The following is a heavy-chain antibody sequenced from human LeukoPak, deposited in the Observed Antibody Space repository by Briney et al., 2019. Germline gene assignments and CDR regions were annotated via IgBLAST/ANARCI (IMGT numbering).Heavy chain of an antibody. CDR2: TYYTSTRYN. D-gene: IGHD6-13*01. CDR1: AHSVSSDSAA. CDR3: ASTGYSSSWYDAFAI. J-gene: IGHJ3*02. V-gene: IGHV6-1*01. Sequence: SQTLSLTCAISAHSVSSDSAAWNWIRQSPSRGLEGLGRTYYTSTRYNDSAVSLKSRLTINPDTSTNQCCLQLNSVTPDVTGVYYCASTGYSSSWYDAFAIWSQGTIATVSS.